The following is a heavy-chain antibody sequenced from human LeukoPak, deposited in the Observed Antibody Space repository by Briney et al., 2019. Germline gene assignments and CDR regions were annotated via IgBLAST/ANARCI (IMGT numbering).Heavy chain of an antibody. CDR3: ARGRFGYYYDSSGYYYFDY. J-gene: IGHJ4*02. Sequence: SETLSLTCTVSGGSISSSSYYWGWIRQPPGKGLEWIGSIYYSGSTYYNPSLKSRVPISVDTSKNQFSLRLSSVTAADTAVYYCARGRFGYYYDSSGYYYFDYWGQGTLVTVSS. CDR1: GGSISSSSYY. V-gene: IGHV4-39*07. D-gene: IGHD3-22*01. CDR2: IYYSGST.